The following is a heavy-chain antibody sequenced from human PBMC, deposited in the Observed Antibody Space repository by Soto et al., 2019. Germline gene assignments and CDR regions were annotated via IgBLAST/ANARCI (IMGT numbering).Heavy chain of an antibody. J-gene: IGHJ6*02. CDR1: GFSFTMYG. D-gene: IGHD6-13*01. CDR3: AKEDYSRNWLDYYGMDV. Sequence: QVQLVESGGGVVQPGRSLTLSCAASGFSFTMYGLHWVRQATGKGLECVEIISYDGSNEYYADSVKGRFAISRDNSKNTLFLQMNSLRVEDTAVYYCAKEDYSRNWLDYYGMDVWGQGATVTVSS. CDR2: ISYDGSNE. V-gene: IGHV3-30*18.